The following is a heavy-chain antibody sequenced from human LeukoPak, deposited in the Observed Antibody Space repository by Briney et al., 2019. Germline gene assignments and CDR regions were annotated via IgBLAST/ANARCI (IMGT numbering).Heavy chain of an antibody. V-gene: IGHV3-48*03. D-gene: IGHD3-10*02. CDR2: ISSSGSTI. J-gene: IGHJ6*04. CDR1: GFTFSSYE. Sequence: GGSLRLSCAASGFTFSSYEMNWVRQAPGKGLEWVSYISSSGSTIYYADSVKGRYTISRDNAKNSLYLQMNSLRAEDTAVYYCAELGITMIGGVWGKGTTVTVSS. CDR3: AELGITMIGGV.